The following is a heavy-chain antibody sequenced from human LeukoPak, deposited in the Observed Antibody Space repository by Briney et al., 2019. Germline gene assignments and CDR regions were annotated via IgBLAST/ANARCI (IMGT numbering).Heavy chain of an antibody. CDR3: ARVTPVVTVVDY. V-gene: IGHV4-59*01. Sequence: SETLSLTCTVSGGSISSYYWSWIRQPPGKGLEWIGYIYYSGSTNYNPSLKSRVTISVDTSKNQFSLKLSSVTAADPAVYYCARVTPVVTVVDYWGQGTLVTVSS. D-gene: IGHD2-15*01. J-gene: IGHJ4*02. CDR2: IYYSGST. CDR1: GGSISSYY.